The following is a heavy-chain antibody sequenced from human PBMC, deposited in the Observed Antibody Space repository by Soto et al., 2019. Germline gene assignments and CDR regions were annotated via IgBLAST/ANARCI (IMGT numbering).Heavy chain of an antibody. Sequence: GGSLRLSCAASGFTFSSYGMHWVRQAPGKGLEWVAVISYDGSNKYYADSVKGRFTISRDNSKNTLYLQMNSLRAEDTAVYYCAKIVGIAAAGRETFDYWGQGTLVTVSS. D-gene: IGHD6-13*01. J-gene: IGHJ4*02. CDR1: GFTFSSYG. CDR3: AKIVGIAAAGRETFDY. V-gene: IGHV3-30*18. CDR2: ISYDGSNK.